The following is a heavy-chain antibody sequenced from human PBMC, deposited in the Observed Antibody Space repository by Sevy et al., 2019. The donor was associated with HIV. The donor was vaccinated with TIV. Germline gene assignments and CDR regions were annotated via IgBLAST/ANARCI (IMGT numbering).Heavy chain of an antibody. D-gene: IGHD3-3*01. Sequence: GGSLRLSCAASGFSLTTSDMHWVRQAPGKGLEWVSAISGSGGSTFYADSVKGRFTISRDNSKNTLYLQMNSLRAEDTAEYYCAKVYYDFWSPNYYYGMDVWGQGTTVTVSS. CDR1: GFSLTTSD. V-gene: IGHV3-23*01. CDR3: AKVYYDFWSPNYYYGMDV. CDR2: ISGSGGST. J-gene: IGHJ6*02.